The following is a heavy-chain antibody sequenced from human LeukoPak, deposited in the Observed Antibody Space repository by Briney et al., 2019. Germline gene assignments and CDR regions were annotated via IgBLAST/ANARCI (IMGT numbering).Heavy chain of an antibody. D-gene: IGHD2-8*02. CDR3: AIHMRTGGLGAFDI. Sequence: GGSLRLSCAASGFTFSSYGMAWVRPAPGKGLEWVSSITGSGGRIHYADSVRGRFTISRDNFKNTLDLQIDSLRAEDTAVYYCAIHMRTGGLGAFDIWGHGTMVTVSS. CDR2: ITGSGGRI. V-gene: IGHV3-23*01. CDR1: GFTFSSYG. J-gene: IGHJ3*02.